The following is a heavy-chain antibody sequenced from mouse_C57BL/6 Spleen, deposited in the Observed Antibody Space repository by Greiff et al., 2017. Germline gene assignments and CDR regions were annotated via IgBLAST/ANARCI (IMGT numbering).Heavy chain of an antibody. V-gene: IGHV14-4*01. CDR3: TISYYSNYAFAY. Sequence: VQLQQSGAELVRPGASVKLSCTASGFNIKDDYMHWVKQRPEQGLEWIGWIDPENGDTEYAPKFQGKATITADKSSNTASRQLSILSSDVPAVYYCTISYYSNYAFAYWGQGTLDTVSA. CDR2: IDPENGDT. J-gene: IGHJ3*01. CDR1: GFNIKDDY. D-gene: IGHD2-5*01.